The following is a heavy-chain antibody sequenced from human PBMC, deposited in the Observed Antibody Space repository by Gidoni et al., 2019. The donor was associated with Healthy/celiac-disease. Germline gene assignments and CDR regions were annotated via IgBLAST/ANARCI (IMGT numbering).Heavy chain of an antibody. Sequence: EVQLLESGGGLVQPGGSLRLSCAASGFTFSSYAMSWVRQAPGKGLEWVSAISGSGGSTYYADSVKGRFTISRDNSKNTLYLQMNSLRAEDTAVYYCAGPPPRYSGRGGVFDYWGQGTLVTVSS. CDR2: ISGSGGST. V-gene: IGHV3-23*01. D-gene: IGHD1-26*01. CDR1: GFTFSSYA. CDR3: AGPPPRYSGRGGVFDY. J-gene: IGHJ4*02.